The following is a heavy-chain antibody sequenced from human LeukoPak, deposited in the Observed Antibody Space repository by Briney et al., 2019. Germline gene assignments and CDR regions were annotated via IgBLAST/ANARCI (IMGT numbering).Heavy chain of an antibody. CDR1: GGTFSSYT. CDR2: IIPILGIA. V-gene: IGHV1-69*02. CDR3: ARALYCSSTSCYYYYGMDV. D-gene: IGHD2-2*01. Sequence: SVKVSCKASGGTFSSYTISWVRQAPGQGLEWMGRIIPILGIANYAQKFQGRVTITADKSTSTAYMELSSLRSEDTAVYYCARALYCSSTSCYYYYGMDVWGQGTTATVSS. J-gene: IGHJ6*02.